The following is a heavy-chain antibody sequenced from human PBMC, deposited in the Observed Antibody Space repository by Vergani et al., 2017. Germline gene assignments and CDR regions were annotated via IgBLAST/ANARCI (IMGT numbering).Heavy chain of an antibody. Sequence: VQLVESGGGVVQPGRSLRLSCAASGFTFSSYAMHWVRQAPGKGLEWVSLISWDGGSTYYADSVKGRFTISRDNSKNSLYLQMNSLRAEDTALYYCAKDIAAAGTFAFDIWGQGTMVTVSS. CDR3: AKDIAAAGTFAFDI. CDR2: ISWDGGST. J-gene: IGHJ3*02. V-gene: IGHV3-43D*03. D-gene: IGHD6-13*01. CDR1: GFTFSSYA.